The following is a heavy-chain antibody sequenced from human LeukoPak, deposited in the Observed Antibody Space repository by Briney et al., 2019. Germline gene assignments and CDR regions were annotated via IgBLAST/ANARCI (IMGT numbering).Heavy chain of an antibody. Sequence: SETLSLTCTVSGGSISSSSYYWGWIRQPPGKGLEWIGSIYYSGSTYYNPSLKSRVTISVDTSKNQFSLKLSSVTAADTAVYYCARHHYYDSSGYYYFDYWGQGTLVTVSS. J-gene: IGHJ4*02. V-gene: IGHV4-39*01. CDR2: IYYSGST. CDR3: ARHHYYDSSGYYYFDY. CDR1: GGSISSSSYY. D-gene: IGHD3-22*01.